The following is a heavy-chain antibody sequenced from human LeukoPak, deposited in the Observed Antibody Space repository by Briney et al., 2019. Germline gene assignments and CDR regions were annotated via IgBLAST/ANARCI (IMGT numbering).Heavy chain of an antibody. Sequence: GGSLRLSCVASEFDFFSYGMQWVRQAPGKGLVWVSRIFTDGSTTSYADSVKGRFTISRDNAKNTLYLEMKSLRVEDTAVYYCARELPRQVTLDSWGQGTLVSVSP. J-gene: IGHJ5*01. CDR1: EFDFFSYG. V-gene: IGHV3-74*01. CDR3: ARELPRQVTLDS. D-gene: IGHD2-21*02. CDR2: IFTDGSTT.